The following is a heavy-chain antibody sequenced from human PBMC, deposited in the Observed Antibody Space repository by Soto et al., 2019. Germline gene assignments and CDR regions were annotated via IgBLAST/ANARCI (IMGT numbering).Heavy chain of an antibody. D-gene: IGHD2-21*02. V-gene: IGHV1-69*13. CDR1: GVTFRSYA. CDR3: ARGVSERGIVVVPAIQGYAFDI. J-gene: IGHJ3*02. Sequence: SVKVSCKASGVTFRSYAISWVRQAPVQGLEWMGWIIPIFGTANYAQKFQGRVTITADESTSTAYMELSSLRSEDTAVYYCARGVSERGIVVVPAIQGYAFDIW. CDR2: IIPIFGTA.